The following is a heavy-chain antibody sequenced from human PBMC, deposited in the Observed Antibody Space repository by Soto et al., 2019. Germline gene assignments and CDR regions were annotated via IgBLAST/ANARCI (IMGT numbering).Heavy chain of an antibody. Sequence: QVQLVRSGAEVKKPGASVKVSCKASGYTFTSYGISWVRQAPGQGLEWMGWISAYNGNTNYAQKLQGRVTMTTDTSTSTAYMELRSLRSDDTAVYYCARDSRDFVVIPFNWFDPWGQGTLVTVSS. CDR1: GYTFTSYG. J-gene: IGHJ5*02. D-gene: IGHD3-22*01. V-gene: IGHV1-18*01. CDR3: ARDSRDFVVIPFNWFDP. CDR2: ISAYNGNT.